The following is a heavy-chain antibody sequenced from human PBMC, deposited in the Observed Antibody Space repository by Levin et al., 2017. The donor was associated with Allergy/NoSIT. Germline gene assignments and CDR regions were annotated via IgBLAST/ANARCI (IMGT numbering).Heavy chain of an antibody. J-gene: IGHJ4*01. CDR2: INPNSGGT. CDR3: ASGLYIDY. D-gene: IGHD3-10*01. Sequence: GGSLRLSCKASGYTFTAYYMHWVRQAPGQGLEWIGWINPNSGGTNYAQKFQGRVMMTRDTSTSTAYMEVSSLRSDDTGVYCCASGLYIDYWGQGTQVTVSS. V-gene: IGHV1-2*02. CDR1: GYTFTAYY.